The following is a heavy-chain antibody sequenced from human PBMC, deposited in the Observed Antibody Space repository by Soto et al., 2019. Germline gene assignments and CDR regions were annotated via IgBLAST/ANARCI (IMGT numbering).Heavy chain of an antibody. CDR2: MNPNSGNT. CDR3: ERGLGLVQEDDY. CDR1: GYTFTSYD. J-gene: IGHJ4*02. Sequence: QVQLVQSGAEVQKPGASVKVSCKASGYTFTSYDINWVRQATGQGLEWMGWMNPNSGNTGYAQKFQGRVTMTRHTSISTAYMELSSLRSEDTAVYYCERGLGLVQEDDYWGQGTLVTVSS. D-gene: IGHD6-19*01. V-gene: IGHV1-8*01.